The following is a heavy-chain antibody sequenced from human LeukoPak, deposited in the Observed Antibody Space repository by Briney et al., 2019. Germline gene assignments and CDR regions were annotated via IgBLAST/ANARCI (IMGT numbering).Heavy chain of an antibody. D-gene: IGHD1-26*01. Sequence: GGSLRLSCAASGFTFSSYAMSWVRQAPGKGLEWVSGITGDGRTYYVDSVKGRFTISRDNSKNTLYLQMNILRAEDTAIYYCAKDRAWGAFAYWGQGTLVTVSS. CDR1: GFTFSSYA. J-gene: IGHJ4*02. V-gene: IGHV3-23*01. CDR2: ITGDGRT. CDR3: AKDRAWGAFAY.